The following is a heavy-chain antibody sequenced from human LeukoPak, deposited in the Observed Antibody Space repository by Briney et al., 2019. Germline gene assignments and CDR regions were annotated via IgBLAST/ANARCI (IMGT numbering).Heavy chain of an antibody. J-gene: IGHJ5*02. V-gene: IGHV4-61*01. D-gene: IGHD3-3*01. CDR1: GGSVNSGSYY. Sequence: SETLSLTCTVSGGSVNSGSYYWGWIRQPPGKGLEWIGYIYYTGSTNYNPSLKSRVTISVDTSKNQFSLNLSSVTAADTAVYYCARHVEGYDFWSGPLQFDPWGQGTLVTVSS. CDR2: IYYTGST. CDR3: ARHVEGYDFWSGPLQFDP.